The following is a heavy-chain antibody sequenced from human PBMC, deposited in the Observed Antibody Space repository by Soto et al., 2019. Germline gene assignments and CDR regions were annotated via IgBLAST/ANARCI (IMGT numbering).Heavy chain of an antibody. J-gene: IGHJ4*02. V-gene: IGHV4-30-4*01. D-gene: IGHD1-26*01. CDR1: GGSINSGDYY. Sequence: RSLTCTVSGGSINSGDYYWSWIRQPPGKGLEWIGYIYDSGSTFYNPSLKSRVTISVDTSKNQFSLKLSSVTAADTAVYYCARDPGDSGSSMGYFDYWGQGTLVTVSS. CDR2: IYDSGST. CDR3: ARDPGDSGSSMGYFDY.